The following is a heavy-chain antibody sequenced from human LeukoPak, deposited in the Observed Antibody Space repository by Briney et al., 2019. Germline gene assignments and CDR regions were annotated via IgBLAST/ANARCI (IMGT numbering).Heavy chain of an antibody. J-gene: IGHJ4*02. CDR1: GFTFDDYS. V-gene: IGHV3-49*04. D-gene: IGHD3-22*01. Sequence: GGSLRLSCVGSGFTFDDYSMSWVRQAPGKGLEWVGFIRTKAYGGTSDYAASVEGRFRISRDDSRSTAYLQMNSLRVEDTAVYFCTRDGAYYHDRGPPDCWGQGTLVTVSS. CDR2: IRTKAYGGTS. CDR3: TRDGAYYHDRGPPDC.